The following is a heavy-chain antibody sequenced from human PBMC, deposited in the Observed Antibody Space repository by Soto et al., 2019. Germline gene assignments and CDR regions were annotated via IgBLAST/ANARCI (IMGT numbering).Heavy chain of an antibody. D-gene: IGHD3-22*01. V-gene: IGHV3-21*01. CDR2: ISSSSSYI. CDR1: EVNCSSYS. CDR3: ARDGYYYDSSGYPTRGY. J-gene: IGHJ4*02. Sequence: GSQRVSCAASEVNCSSYSGNWIRQAPGKGLEWVSSISSSSSYIYYADSVKGRFTISRDNAKNSLYLQMNSLRAEDTAVYYCARDGYYYDSSGYPTRGYWGQGTLVTVSS.